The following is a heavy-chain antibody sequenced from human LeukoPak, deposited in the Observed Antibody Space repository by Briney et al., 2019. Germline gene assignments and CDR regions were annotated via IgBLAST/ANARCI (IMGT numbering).Heavy chain of an antibody. CDR3: AREFDS. CDR2: IKEDGSET. V-gene: IGHV3-7*01. CDR1: GFTFGKYW. Sequence: PGGSLRLSCVDSGFTFGKYWMNWVRQAPGKGLEWVANIKEDGSETYYMDSLKGRFTISRDNAKNSLYLQMNSLRAEDAAVYYCAREFDSWGQGTLVTVSS. J-gene: IGHJ5*01.